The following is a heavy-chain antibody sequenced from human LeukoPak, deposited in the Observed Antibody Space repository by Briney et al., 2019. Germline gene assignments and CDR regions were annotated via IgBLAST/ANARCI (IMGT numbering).Heavy chain of an antibody. Sequence: SETLSLTCTVSGGSISSSSDYWGWIRQPPGKGLEWIGSIYYSGSTYYNPSLKSRVTISVDTSKNQFSLKLSSVTAADTAVYYCARAPYYYDSSGRFDPWGQGTLVTVSS. V-gene: IGHV4-39*07. D-gene: IGHD3-22*01. CDR3: ARAPYYYDSSGRFDP. CDR1: GGSISSSSDY. CDR2: IYYSGST. J-gene: IGHJ5*02.